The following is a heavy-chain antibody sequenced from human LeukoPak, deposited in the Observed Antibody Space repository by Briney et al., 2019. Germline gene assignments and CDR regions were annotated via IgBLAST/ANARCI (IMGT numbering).Heavy chain of an antibody. CDR1: GFTFSSYA. V-gene: IGHV3-30-3*01. CDR3: ARDSIAVAGHFDY. J-gene: IGHJ4*02. D-gene: IGHD6-19*01. Sequence: PGRPLRLSCAASGFTFSSYAMHWVRQAPGKGLEWVAVISYDGSNKYYADSVKGRFTISRDNSKNTLYLQMNSLRAEDTAVYYCARDSIAVAGHFDYWGQGTLVTVSS. CDR2: ISYDGSNK.